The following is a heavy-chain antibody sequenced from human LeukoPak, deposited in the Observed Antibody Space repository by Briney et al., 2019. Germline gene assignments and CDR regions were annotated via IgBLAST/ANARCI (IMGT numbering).Heavy chain of an antibody. Sequence: SETLSLTCTVSGGSISSYYWSWIRQPAGKGLEWIGRIYTSGSTNYNPSLKSRVTMSVDTSKNQFSLKLSSVTAADTAVYYCARNSPHQGYCTNGVCYTSHNWFDPWGQGTLVTVSS. D-gene: IGHD2-8*01. J-gene: IGHJ5*02. CDR3: ARNSPHQGYCTNGVCYTSHNWFDP. CDR1: GGSISSYY. V-gene: IGHV4-4*07. CDR2: IYTSGST.